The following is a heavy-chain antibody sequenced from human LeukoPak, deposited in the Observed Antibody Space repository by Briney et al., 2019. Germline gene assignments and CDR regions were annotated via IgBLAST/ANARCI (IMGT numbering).Heavy chain of an antibody. CDR2: ISGSGGST. V-gene: IGHV3-23*01. CDR3: ARLDSRATSIYFDL. CDR1: GFTFSSYA. J-gene: IGHJ2*01. D-gene: IGHD3-22*01. Sequence: GGSLRLSCAASGFTFSSYAMSWVRQAPGKGLEWVSAISGSGGSTYYADSVKGRFTISRDNSRNTLYPQMNSLRAEDTAVYYCARLDSRATSIYFDLWGRGTLVTVSS.